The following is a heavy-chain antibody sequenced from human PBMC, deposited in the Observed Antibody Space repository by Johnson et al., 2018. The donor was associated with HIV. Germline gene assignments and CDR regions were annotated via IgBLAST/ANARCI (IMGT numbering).Heavy chain of an antibody. D-gene: IGHD6-13*01. CDR1: GFTFSSYA. Sequence: VQLVESGGGVVQPGRSLRLSCAASGFTFSSYAMHWVRQATGKGLEWVSAIGTAGNTYYPGSVKGRFTISRDNAKNSLYLQMNSLRAEDTALYYCAKSISSSADDAFDIWGQGTMVTVSS. J-gene: IGHJ3*02. V-gene: IGHV3-13*01. CDR3: AKSISSSADDAFDI. CDR2: IGTAGNT.